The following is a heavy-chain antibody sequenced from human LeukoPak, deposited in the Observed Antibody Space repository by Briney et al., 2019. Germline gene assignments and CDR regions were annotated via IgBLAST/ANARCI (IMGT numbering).Heavy chain of an antibody. CDR2: ISPSGGST. Sequence: ASVKVSCKASGYTFTSYYMHWVRQAPGRGREWMGIISPSGGSTSYAQKFQGRVTMTRDTSTSTVYMELSSLRSEDTAVYYCARDSSVVPAAKWDYWGQGTLVTVSS. J-gene: IGHJ4*02. D-gene: IGHD2-2*01. V-gene: IGHV1-46*01. CDR3: ARDSSVVPAAKWDY. CDR1: GYTFTSYY.